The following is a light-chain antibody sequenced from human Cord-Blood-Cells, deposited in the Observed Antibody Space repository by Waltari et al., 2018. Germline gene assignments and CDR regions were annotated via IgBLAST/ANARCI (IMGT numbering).Light chain of an antibody. Sequence: QSALIQPPSVSGSPGQSVTISCTGTSSDVGSYDYVSWYQQHPGTVPKPMIYNVNTQPSRVPDRFSGSKSGNTASLTISGLQAEGEADYYCSSYTSSSTVVFGGGTKLTVL. V-gene: IGLV2-18*02. CDR2: NVN. CDR3: SSYTSSSTVV. CDR1: SSDVGSYDY. J-gene: IGLJ2*01.